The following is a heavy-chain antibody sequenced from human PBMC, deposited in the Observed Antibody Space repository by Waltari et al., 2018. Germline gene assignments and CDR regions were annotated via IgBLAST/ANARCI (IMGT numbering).Heavy chain of an antibody. CDR3: ASYELEYYYDSSGYYL. Sequence: QVQLVQSGAEVKKHGSSVKVSCKASGGTFSRYAISWVRQAPGQGLEWMGGIIPIFGTANYAQKFQGRVTITTDESTSTAYMELSSLRSEDTAVYYCASYELEYYYDSSGYYLWGQGTLVTVSS. J-gene: IGHJ4*02. V-gene: IGHV1-69*05. CDR2: IIPIFGTA. D-gene: IGHD3-22*01. CDR1: GGTFSRYA.